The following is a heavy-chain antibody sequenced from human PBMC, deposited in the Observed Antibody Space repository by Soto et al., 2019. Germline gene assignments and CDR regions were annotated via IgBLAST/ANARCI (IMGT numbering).Heavy chain of an antibody. CDR3: ARDHDNRSWYGYLDY. Sequence: QVQLAESGGRVVQPGRSLRLSCAASGFTFNSNAMHWVRQAPGKGLEWVAVISFDGSDTFYGDSVKGRFTISRDNSENTLYLQMNSLRAEDTAVYYCARDHDNRSWYGYLDYWGQGTLVTVSS. D-gene: IGHD6-13*01. CDR1: GFTFNSNA. J-gene: IGHJ4*02. V-gene: IGHV3-33*05. CDR2: ISFDGSDT.